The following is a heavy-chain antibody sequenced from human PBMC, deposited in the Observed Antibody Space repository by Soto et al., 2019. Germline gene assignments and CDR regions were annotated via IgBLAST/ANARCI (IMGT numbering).Heavy chain of an antibody. Sequence: EVQLLESGGGLVQPGGSLRLSCAASGFTFRNFAMIWVRQAPGKGLEWVSGIHGGGGGTFYADSVKGRFTISRDDSKSTLYLQMNSLRAEDTAVYKCAKDAVSGDGVWLAESWDQGTLVTVSS. CDR1: GFTFRNFA. CDR2: IHGGGGGT. J-gene: IGHJ5*02. V-gene: IGHV3-23*01. D-gene: IGHD4-17*01. CDR3: AKDAVSGDGVWLAES.